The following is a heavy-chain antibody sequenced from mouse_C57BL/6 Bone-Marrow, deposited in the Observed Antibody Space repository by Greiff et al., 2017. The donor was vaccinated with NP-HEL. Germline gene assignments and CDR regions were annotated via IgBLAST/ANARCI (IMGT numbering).Heavy chain of an antibody. D-gene: IGHD2-3*01. CDR2: SRNKANDYTT. Sequence: EVKLVESGGGLVQSGRSLRLSCATSGFTFSDFYMEWVRQAPGKGLEWIAASRNKANDYTTEYSASVKGRFIVSRDTSQSILYLQMNALRAEDTAIYYCARDAWDDGRGYFDVWGTGTTVTVSS. V-gene: IGHV7-1*01. CDR3: ARDAWDDGRGYFDV. J-gene: IGHJ1*03. CDR1: GFTFSDFY.